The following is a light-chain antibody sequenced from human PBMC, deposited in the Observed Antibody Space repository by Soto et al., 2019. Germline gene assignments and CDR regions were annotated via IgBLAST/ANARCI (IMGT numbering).Light chain of an antibody. V-gene: IGKV3D-15*01. Sequence: EIVLTQSPGTLSLSPGERATLSCRASQRVSSDLAWYQQKPGQAPRLLIYGASTRATGIPARFSGSGSGTKFTLTISSLQSEDFAVYYCQQYNNWPPITFGQGTRLEIK. J-gene: IGKJ5*01. CDR2: GAS. CDR3: QQYNNWPPIT. CDR1: QRVSSD.